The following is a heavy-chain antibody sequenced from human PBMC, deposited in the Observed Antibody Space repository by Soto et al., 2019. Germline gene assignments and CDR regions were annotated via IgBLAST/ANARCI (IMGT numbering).Heavy chain of an antibody. CDR3: AKDIFGYSYGAFDY. CDR1: GFTFSSYG. Sequence: QVQLVESGGGVVQPGRSLRLSCAASGFTFSSYGMHWVRQAPGKGLEWVAVISYDGSNKYYADSVKGRFTISRDNSKNTLYLQMNSLRAEDTAVYYCAKDIFGYSYGAFDYWVQGTLVTVSS. V-gene: IGHV3-30*18. J-gene: IGHJ4*02. D-gene: IGHD5-18*01. CDR2: ISYDGSNK.